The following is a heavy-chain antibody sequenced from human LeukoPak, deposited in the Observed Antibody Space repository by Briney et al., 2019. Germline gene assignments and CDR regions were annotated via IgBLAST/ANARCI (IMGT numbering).Heavy chain of an antibody. Sequence: GGSLRLSCAASGFTFSSYWMSWVRQAPGKGLEWVANIKQDGSEKYYVDSVKGRFTISRDNAKNSLYLQMNSLRAEDTAVYYCARDIVVVPYGMDVWGQGTTVTVSS. V-gene: IGHV3-7*01. J-gene: IGHJ6*02. CDR2: IKQDGSEK. D-gene: IGHD2-2*01. CDR1: GFTFSSYW. CDR3: ARDIVVVPYGMDV.